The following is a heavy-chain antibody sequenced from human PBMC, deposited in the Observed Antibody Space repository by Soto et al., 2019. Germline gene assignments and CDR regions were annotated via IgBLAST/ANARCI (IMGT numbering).Heavy chain of an antibody. CDR1: GFTFSSYA. D-gene: IGHD6-19*01. CDR2: ISGSGGST. V-gene: IGHV3-23*01. CDR3: AKSTYSSGWSDFQH. J-gene: IGHJ1*01. Sequence: GGSLSLSCAASGFTFSSYAMSWVRQAPGKGLEWVSAISGSGGSTYYADSVKGRFTISRDNSKNTLYLQMNSLRAEDTAVYYCAKSTYSSGWSDFQHWGQGTLVTVSS.